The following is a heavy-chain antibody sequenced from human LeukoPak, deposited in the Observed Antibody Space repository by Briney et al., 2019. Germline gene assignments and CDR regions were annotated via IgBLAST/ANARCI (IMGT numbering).Heavy chain of an antibody. D-gene: IGHD6-6*01. Sequence: PGGSLRLSCAASGFTFSSYAMSWVRQAPGKGLEWVSGITSSGGSSYYADSVMGRLTISRDNSKNTLYLQMDNLRAEDTAVYYCAKDQASGRLVPLYFDNWGQGTLVTVSS. V-gene: IGHV3-23*01. CDR1: GFTFSSYA. J-gene: IGHJ4*02. CDR3: AKDQASGRLVPLYFDN. CDR2: ITSSGGSS.